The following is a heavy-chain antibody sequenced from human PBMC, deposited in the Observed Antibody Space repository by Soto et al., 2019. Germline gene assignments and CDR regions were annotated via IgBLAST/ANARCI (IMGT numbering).Heavy chain of an antibody. CDR3: AAELGFGKLSVV. V-gene: IGHV1-69*01. D-gene: IGHD3-10*01. Sequence: QVQVVQSDVEVRRPGSSVKVSCKASGDTVKNCVISWVRQAPGQGLEWMGGIIALFGTTDFAQRFQGRLTITTDESTTTAYMELSRLRSEDTATYYCAAELGFGKLSVVWGQGTTVIVSS. CDR2: IIALFGTT. CDR1: GDTVKNCV. J-gene: IGHJ6*02.